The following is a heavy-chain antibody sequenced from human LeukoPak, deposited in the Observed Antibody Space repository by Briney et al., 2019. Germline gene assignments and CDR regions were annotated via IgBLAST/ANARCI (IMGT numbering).Heavy chain of an antibody. Sequence: GGSLRLSCAASGFTVSSNYMSWVRQAPGKGLEWVSVNYSGGSTYYADSVKGRFTISRDNPKNTLYLQMNSLRAEDTAVYYCARGERYSYGYEGENYWGQGTLVTVSS. CDR3: ARGERYSYGYEGENY. CDR1: GFTVSSNY. V-gene: IGHV3-53*01. CDR2: NYSGGST. J-gene: IGHJ4*02. D-gene: IGHD5-18*01.